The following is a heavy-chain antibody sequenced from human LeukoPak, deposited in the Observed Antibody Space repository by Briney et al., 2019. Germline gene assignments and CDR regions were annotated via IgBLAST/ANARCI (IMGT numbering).Heavy chain of an antibody. D-gene: IGHD2-15*01. CDR3: AKPGGRRMGYFDL. CDR2: ISGSGGST. CDR1: GFTFNNYA. Sequence: GGSLRLSCAASGFTFNNYAMSWVRQAPGKGLEWVSAISGSGGSTYYADSVKGRFTISRDNSENTMDLQMTSLRVEDTAIYYCAKPGGRRMGYFDLWGRGTLVTVSS. V-gene: IGHV3-23*01. J-gene: IGHJ2*01.